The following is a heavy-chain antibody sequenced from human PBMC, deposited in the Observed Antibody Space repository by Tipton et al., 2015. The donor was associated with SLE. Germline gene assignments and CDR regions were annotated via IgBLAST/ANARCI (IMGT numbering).Heavy chain of an antibody. CDR2: IYSSGST. Sequence: TLSLTCTVSSGSISSHYWSWIRQPPGKGLEWMGYIYSSGSTSYNPSLKSRVTISVDTSKNQFSLKLSSVTAADTAVYYCASPDYGDYDAFDIWGQGTMVTVSS. V-gene: IGHV4-59*11. CDR1: SGSISSHY. D-gene: IGHD4-17*01. CDR3: ASPDYGDYDAFDI. J-gene: IGHJ3*02.